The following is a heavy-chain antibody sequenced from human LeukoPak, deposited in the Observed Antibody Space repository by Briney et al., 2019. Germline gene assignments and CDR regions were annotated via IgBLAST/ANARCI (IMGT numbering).Heavy chain of an antibody. Sequence: ASVKVSCKASGYTFTSYYMHWVRQAPGQGLEWMGIINPSGGSTSYAQKFQGRVTMTRDTSTSTVYMELSSLRSEDTAVYYCARGSESLRYFDWLLYTGPRGWFDPWGQGTLVTVSS. V-gene: IGHV1-46*01. CDR1: GYTFTSYY. J-gene: IGHJ5*02. CDR3: ARGSESLRYFDWLLYTGPRGWFDP. CDR2: INPSGGST. D-gene: IGHD3-9*01.